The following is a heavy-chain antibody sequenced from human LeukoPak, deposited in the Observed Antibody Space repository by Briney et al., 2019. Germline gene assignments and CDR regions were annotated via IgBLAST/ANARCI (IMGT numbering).Heavy chain of an antibody. CDR2: ITSSSSYI. CDR3: AELGITMIGGV. V-gene: IGHV3-21*01. D-gene: IGHD3-10*02. CDR1: GFTFSSYS. J-gene: IGHJ6*04. Sequence: GGSVRLSCAASGFTFSSYSMNWVRQAPGKGLEWVSSITSSSSYIYYADSVKGRFTISRDNAKNSLYLQMNSLRAEDTAVYYCAELGITMIGGVWGRGTTVTISS.